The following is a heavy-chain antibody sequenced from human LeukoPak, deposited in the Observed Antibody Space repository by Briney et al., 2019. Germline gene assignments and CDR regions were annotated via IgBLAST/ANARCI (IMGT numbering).Heavy chain of an antibody. Sequence: GGSLRLSCAASGFTFSSYAMSWVRQAPGKGLEWVSAISGSGGSTYYADSVKGRFTISRDNSKNTLYLQMNSLRAEDTAVYYCAKDRGSDWLVLAVLDYFDYWGQGTLVTVSS. CDR2: ISGSGGST. J-gene: IGHJ4*02. V-gene: IGHV3-23*01. CDR1: GFTFSSYA. D-gene: IGHD6-19*01. CDR3: AKDRGSDWLVLAVLDYFDY.